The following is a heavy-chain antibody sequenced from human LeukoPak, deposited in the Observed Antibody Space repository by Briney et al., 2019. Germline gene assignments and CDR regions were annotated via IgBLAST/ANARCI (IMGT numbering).Heavy chain of an antibody. V-gene: IGHV3-23*01. CDR1: GFTFSSYA. D-gene: IGHD6-6*01. CDR2: ISGSGGST. CDR3: AKDSEEFYSSSSYFDY. Sequence: GGSLRLSCTASGFTFSSYAMSWVRHAPGKGLKWVSAISGSGGSTYYADSAKGRFAISRDNSKNTLYLQMYSLRAEETAVYYCAKDSEEFYSSSSYFDYWGQGTLVTVSS. J-gene: IGHJ4*02.